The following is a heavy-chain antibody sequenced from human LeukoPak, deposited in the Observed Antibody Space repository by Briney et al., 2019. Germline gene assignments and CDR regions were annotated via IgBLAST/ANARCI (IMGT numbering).Heavy chain of an antibody. J-gene: IGHJ4*02. D-gene: IGHD3-22*01. CDR3: ARDVRYYYDSSGYYGFDY. CDR2: ISAYNGNT. CDR1: GYTFTSYG. V-gene: IGHV1-18*01. Sequence: ASVKVSCKASGYTFTSYGISWVRQAPGQGLEWMGWISAYNGNTNYAQTLQGRVTMTTDTSTSTAYMELRSLRSDDTAVYYCARDVRYYYDSSGYYGFDYWGQGTLVTVSS.